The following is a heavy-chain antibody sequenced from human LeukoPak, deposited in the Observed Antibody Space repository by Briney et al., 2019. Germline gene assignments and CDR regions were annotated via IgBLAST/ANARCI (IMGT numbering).Heavy chain of an antibody. CDR3: ARGGIVGATPHFDY. D-gene: IGHD1-26*01. CDR2: ISSSSSYI. CDR1: GCTFSSYS. V-gene: IGHV3-21*01. Sequence: GGSLRLSCAASGCTFSSYSMNWVRQAPGKGLEWVSSISSSSSYIYYADSVKGRFTISRDNAKNSLYLQMNSLRAEDTAVYYCARGGIVGATPHFDYWGQGTLVTVSS. J-gene: IGHJ4*02.